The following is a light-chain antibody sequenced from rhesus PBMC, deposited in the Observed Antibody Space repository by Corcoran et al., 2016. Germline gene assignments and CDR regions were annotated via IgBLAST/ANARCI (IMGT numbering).Light chain of an antibody. J-gene: IGLJ1*01. V-gene: IGLV2-13*03. Sequence: AAPTQSPAVSGSPGQSVTLSCTGTSSDIGGYNRVSWYQQHPGKAPKLMIYEVITRPSGVSDRFSGSKSGNTASLTISGLHAEDEADYYCSSYTSSSTFIFGAGTRLTVL. CDR3: SSYTSSSTFI. CDR2: EVI. CDR1: SSDIGGYNR.